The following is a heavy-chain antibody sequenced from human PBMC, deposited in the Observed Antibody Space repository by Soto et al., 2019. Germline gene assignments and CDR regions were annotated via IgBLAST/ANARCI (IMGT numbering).Heavy chain of an antibody. J-gene: IGHJ3*02. Sequence: QVQLQESGPGLVKPSGTLSLTCAVSGDSVSNSNWWSWVRQPPGKGLEWIGEIYHTGSTNYNPSLQSRVTILVDKSKNQFSLELTSVTAADTAVYYCARAALEYSSSSAAFDIWGQGTMVTVSS. D-gene: IGHD6-6*01. V-gene: IGHV4-4*02. CDR1: GDSVSNSNW. CDR3: ARAALEYSSSSAAFDI. CDR2: IYHTGST.